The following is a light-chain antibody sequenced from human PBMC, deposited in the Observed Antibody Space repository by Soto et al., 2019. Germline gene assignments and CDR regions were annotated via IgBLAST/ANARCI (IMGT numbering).Light chain of an antibody. Sequence: LTQPRSVAGAPGQSVTISCTGTSSDVGGYNYVSWYQQHPGKAPKLMIYDVSKRPSGVPDRFSGSKSGNTASLTISGLQAEDEADYYCCSYAGSYTFVFGTGTKVTVL. J-gene: IGLJ1*01. CDR3: CSYAGSYTFV. CDR2: DVS. CDR1: SSDVGGYNY. V-gene: IGLV2-11*01.